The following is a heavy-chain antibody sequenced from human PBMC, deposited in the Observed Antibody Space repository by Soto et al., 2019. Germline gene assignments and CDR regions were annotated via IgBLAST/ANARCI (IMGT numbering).Heavy chain of an antibody. CDR1: GFTFSSYG. V-gene: IGHV3-33*01. J-gene: IGHJ6*03. CDR3: ARAEATIYSYYYYMDV. Sequence: GGSLRLSCAASGFTFSSYGMHWVRQAPGKGLEWVAVIWYDGSNKYYADSVKGRFTISRDNSKNTLYLQMNSLRAEDTAVYYCARAEATIYSYYYYMDVWGKGTTVTVSS. D-gene: IGHD5-12*01. CDR2: IWYDGSNK.